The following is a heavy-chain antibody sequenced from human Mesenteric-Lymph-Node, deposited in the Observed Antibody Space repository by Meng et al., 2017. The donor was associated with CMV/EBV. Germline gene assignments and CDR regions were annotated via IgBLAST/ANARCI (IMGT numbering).Heavy chain of an antibody. D-gene: IGHD3-22*01. V-gene: IGHV3-11*04. CDR1: FSFNASY. Sequence: FSFNASYMSWIRQAPGKGLEWVSYISSSGSTIYYAASVRGRFTISRDNAKNSLDLQMNSLRAEDTAVYYCARASSSVIDPDGYLDYWGQGTLVTVSS. J-gene: IGHJ4*02. CDR2: ISSSGSTI. CDR3: ARASSSVIDPDGYLDY.